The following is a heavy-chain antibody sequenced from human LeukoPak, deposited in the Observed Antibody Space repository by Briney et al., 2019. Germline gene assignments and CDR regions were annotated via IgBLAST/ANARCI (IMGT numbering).Heavy chain of an antibody. D-gene: IGHD3-10*01. J-gene: IGHJ4*02. CDR2: FDPEDGET. CDR1: GYTLTELS. Sequence: ASVKVSCKVSGYTLTELSMHWERQAPGKGLEWMGGFDPEDGETIYAQKFQGRVTMTRDTSTSTVYLELSSLRSEDTAVYYCARGVSVGTYYGSGSYDYWGQGTLVTVSS. V-gene: IGHV1-24*01. CDR3: ARGVSVGTYYGSGSYDY.